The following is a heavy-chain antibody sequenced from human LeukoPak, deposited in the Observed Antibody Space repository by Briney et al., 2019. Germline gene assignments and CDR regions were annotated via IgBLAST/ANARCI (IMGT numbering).Heavy chain of an antibody. Sequence: KPSETLSLTCTVSGASISSSSYYWGWIRQPPGKGLEWIGSIYYSGSTYYNPSLKSRVTISVDTSTNQFSLKLSSVTAADTAVYYCARQGIAAAGKDYWGQGTLVTVSS. J-gene: IGHJ4*02. D-gene: IGHD6-13*01. CDR1: GASISSSSYY. V-gene: IGHV4-39*01. CDR2: IYYSGST. CDR3: ARQGIAAAGKDY.